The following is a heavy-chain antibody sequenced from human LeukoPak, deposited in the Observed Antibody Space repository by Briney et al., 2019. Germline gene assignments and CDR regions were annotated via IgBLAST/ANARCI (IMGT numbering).Heavy chain of an antibody. V-gene: IGHV3-23*01. Sequence: GGSLRLSCAASGLSFSSFAMSWVRQGPARGLEWVSSIRGNGETFHAGSVKGRFTLSSDSSRNTVYFQLNNLRVEDTAIYYCAKASWVSSTDAVRWGQGTLVTVSS. J-gene: IGHJ4*02. D-gene: IGHD3-16*01. CDR1: GLSFSSFA. CDR3: AKASWVSSTDAVR. CDR2: IRGNGET.